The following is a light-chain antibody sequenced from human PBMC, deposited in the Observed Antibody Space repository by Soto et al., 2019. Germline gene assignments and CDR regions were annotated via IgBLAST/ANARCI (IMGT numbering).Light chain of an antibody. J-gene: IGLJ2*01. V-gene: IGLV2-14*01. CDR3: CSYTSSGTPV. CDR2: EVT. Sequence: QSVLTQPASVSVSPGQSITVSCTGASSDIGGYNYVSWYRQDPGKAPKLIIYEVTNRPSGVSTRFSGSKSGNTASLTISGLQTEDEADYYCCSYTSSGTPVFGGGTKVTVL. CDR1: SSDIGGYNY.